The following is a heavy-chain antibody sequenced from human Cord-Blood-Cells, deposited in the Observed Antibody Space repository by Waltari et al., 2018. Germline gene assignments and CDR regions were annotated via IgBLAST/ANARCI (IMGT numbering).Heavy chain of an antibody. D-gene: IGHD6-13*01. CDR1: GGSFSGYY. Sequence: QVQLQQWGAGLLKPSETLSLTCAVYGGSFSGYYWSWIRQPTGKGLEWIGEINHSGSTNYNPSLKSRVTISVDTSKNQFSLKLSSVTAADTAVYYCARGAAPPLAAAGNWFDPWGQGTLVTVSS. J-gene: IGHJ5*02. CDR2: INHSGST. CDR3: ARGAAPPLAAAGNWFDP. V-gene: IGHV4-34*01.